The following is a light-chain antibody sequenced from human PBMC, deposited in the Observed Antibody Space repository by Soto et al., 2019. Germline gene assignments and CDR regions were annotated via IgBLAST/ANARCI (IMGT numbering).Light chain of an antibody. CDR3: QHYYSSPPT. CDR2: GAS. J-gene: IGKJ1*01. V-gene: IGKV1-8*01. CDR1: HDITSS. Sequence: AIRMTQFPSSFSASIGDRVTITCRASHDITSSLAWYQHIQGRAPKLLISGASNLQFGVPSRFSGSGSGTDFTLTISSLQSEGFATYYCQHYYSSPPTFGQGTRVEMK.